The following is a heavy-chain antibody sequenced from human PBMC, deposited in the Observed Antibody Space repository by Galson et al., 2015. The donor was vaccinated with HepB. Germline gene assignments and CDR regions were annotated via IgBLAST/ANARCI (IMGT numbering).Heavy chain of an antibody. CDR2: ITNSGST. CDR1: RAPFSGYF. CDR3: ARGRAPED. J-gene: IGHJ4*02. V-gene: IGHV4-34*01. Sequence: SETLSLTCAVTRAPFSGYFWNWIRQPPGKGLEWVGEITNSGSTNYNPSLESRVTISRDTSKNQFSLILKSVTAADTGVYYCARGRAPEDWGQGTLVIVSS.